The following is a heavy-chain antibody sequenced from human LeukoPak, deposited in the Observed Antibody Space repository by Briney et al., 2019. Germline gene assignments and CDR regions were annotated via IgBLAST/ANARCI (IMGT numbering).Heavy chain of an antibody. CDR3: ARSGSGAKYYYYYYYMDV. CDR1: GFTFSSYA. Sequence: GESLRLSCAASGFTFSSYAMSWVRQAPGKGLEWVSGISTSGGSTSYADSVKGRFTISRDNPRNTLYMQMNSLRAEDTAVYYCARSGSGAKYYYYYYYMDVWGKGTTVTVSS. J-gene: IGHJ6*03. CDR2: ISTSGGST. V-gene: IGHV3-23*01. D-gene: IGHD4/OR15-4a*01.